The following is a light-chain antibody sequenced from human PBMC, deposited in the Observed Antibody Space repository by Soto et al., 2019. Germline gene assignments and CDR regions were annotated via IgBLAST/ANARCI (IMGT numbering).Light chain of an antibody. V-gene: IGLV1-40*01. CDR1: SSNIGAGYD. J-gene: IGLJ2*01. CDR2: GNS. Sequence: QSVLTQPPSVSGAPGQRVTISCTGSSSNIGAGYDVHWYQQLPGTDPKLLIYGNSNRPSGVPDRFSGSKSGTSASLAITGLQAEDEADYYCQSYDSSSRVFGGGTKRTVL. CDR3: QSYDSSSRV.